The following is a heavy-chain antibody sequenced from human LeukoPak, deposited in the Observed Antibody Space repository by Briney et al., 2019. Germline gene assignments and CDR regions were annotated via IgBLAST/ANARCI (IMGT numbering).Heavy chain of an antibody. CDR1: EFTVSSNY. CDR2: IYSGGTT. D-gene: IGHD6-13*01. J-gene: IGHJ4*02. Sequence: PGGSLRLSCTASEFTVSSNYMSWVRQAPGKGLEWVSVIYSGGTTYYADSVKGRFTISRDNSKNTLYLQMNSLRAEDTAVYYCAKDPRRSSWSYYFDYWGQGTLVTVSS. V-gene: IGHV3-53*01. CDR3: AKDPRRSSWSYYFDY.